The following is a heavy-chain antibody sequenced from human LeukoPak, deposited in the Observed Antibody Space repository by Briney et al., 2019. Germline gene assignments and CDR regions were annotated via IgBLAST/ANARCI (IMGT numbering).Heavy chain of an antibody. Sequence: SQTLSLTCTVSGGSISSGDYYWSWIRQPPGKGLEWIGYIYYSGSTYYNPSLKSRVTISVDTSKNQFSLKLSSVTATDTAVYYCARYDSSGCDFDYWGQGTLVTVSS. V-gene: IGHV4-30-4*01. J-gene: IGHJ4*02. CDR3: ARYDSSGCDFDY. CDR1: GGSISSGDYY. CDR2: IYYSGST. D-gene: IGHD3-22*01.